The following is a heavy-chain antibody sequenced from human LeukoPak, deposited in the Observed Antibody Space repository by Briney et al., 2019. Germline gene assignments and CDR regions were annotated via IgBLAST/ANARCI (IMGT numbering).Heavy chain of an antibody. CDR1: GGSISSGDCY. CDR3: ASSYDSPFDY. Sequence: SQTLSLTCTVSGGSISSGDCYWSWIRQPPGKGLEWIGYIYYSGSTYYNPPLKSRVTISVDTSKNQSSLKLSSVTAADTAVYYCASSYDSPFDYWGQGTLVTVSS. CDR2: IYYSGST. D-gene: IGHD5-18*01. J-gene: IGHJ4*02. V-gene: IGHV4-30-4*01.